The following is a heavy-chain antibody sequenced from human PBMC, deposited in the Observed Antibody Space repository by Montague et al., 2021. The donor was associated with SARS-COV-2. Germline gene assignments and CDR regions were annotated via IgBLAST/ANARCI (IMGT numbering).Heavy chain of an antibody. CDR3: ARSGWEQHVRARYYYYGMDV. Sequence: SETLSLTCAVYGGSFSGYYWSWIRQPPGKGLEWIGEINHSGSTNYNPSLKSRVTISVDTPKNQFSLKLSSVTAADTAVYYCARSGWEQHVRARYYYYGMDVWGQGITVTVSS. J-gene: IGHJ6*02. V-gene: IGHV4-34*01. D-gene: IGHD6-6*01. CDR2: INHSGST. CDR1: GGSFSGYY.